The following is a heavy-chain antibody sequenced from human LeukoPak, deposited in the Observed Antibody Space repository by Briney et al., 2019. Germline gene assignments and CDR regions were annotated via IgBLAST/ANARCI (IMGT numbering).Heavy chain of an antibody. CDR3: ARFHSGWNPGGYDY. V-gene: IGHV1-46*01. CDR2: INPTGDSI. J-gene: IGHJ4*02. D-gene: IGHD6-19*01. CDR1: GSTFTNYY. Sequence: ASVKVSCKASGSTFTNYYMHWVRQATGQGLEWVGRINPTGDSIIYAQKFQGRVGMTRDTPTSTVYMELSSLTSEDTAVYYCARFHSGWNPGGYDYWGQGTLVTVSS.